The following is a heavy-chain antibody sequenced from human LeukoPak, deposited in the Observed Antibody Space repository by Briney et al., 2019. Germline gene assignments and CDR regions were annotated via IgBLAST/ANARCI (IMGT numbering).Heavy chain of an antibody. CDR3: ARVPVYYYDSSGYGPFDP. J-gene: IGHJ5*02. CDR2: IHASGST. Sequence: SETLSLTCTVSGGSISSYYWSWIRQPAGKGLEWIGLIHASGSTNYNPSLKSRVTMSVDTSKNQFSLKVSSVTAADTAVYYCARVPVYYYDSSGYGPFDPWGQGTLVTVSS. V-gene: IGHV4-4*07. D-gene: IGHD3-22*01. CDR1: GGSISSYY.